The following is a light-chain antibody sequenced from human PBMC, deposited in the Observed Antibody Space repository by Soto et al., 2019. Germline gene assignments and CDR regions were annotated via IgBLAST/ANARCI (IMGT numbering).Light chain of an antibody. Sequence: DIQMTQSPSALSASVGDSVTITCRASQTISGYLSWFQQKSGQAPKLLIHGAFRLRSGVTSRFSGSGSGTDFTLTISSLQPEDFATYYCQQSYSTLWTFGQGTKVDIK. CDR3: QQSYSTLWT. J-gene: IGKJ1*01. CDR2: GAF. CDR1: QTISGY. V-gene: IGKV1-39*01.